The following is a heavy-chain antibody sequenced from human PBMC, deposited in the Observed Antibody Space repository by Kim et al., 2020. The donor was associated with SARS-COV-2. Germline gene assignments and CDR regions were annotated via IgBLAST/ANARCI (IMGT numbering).Heavy chain of an antibody. CDR1: GFSFDNSW. CDR3: VRDPGWGSFDF. J-gene: IGHJ4*02. CDR2: MNQDGSHI. V-gene: IGHV3-7*01. Sequence: GGSLRLSCAASGFSFDNSWMAWVRQAPGKGLEWVAIMNQDGSHIDYVDSVRGRFTISRDNARSSLYLQVSSLRVEDTAVYYCVRDPGWGSFDFWGQGTLVTVSS. D-gene: IGHD7-27*01.